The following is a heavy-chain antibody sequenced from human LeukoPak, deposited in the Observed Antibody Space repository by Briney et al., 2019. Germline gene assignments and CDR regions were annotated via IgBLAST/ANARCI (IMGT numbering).Heavy chain of an antibody. V-gene: IGHV1-69*05. D-gene: IGHD5-24*01. J-gene: IGHJ3*02. Sequence: GSSVKVSCKASGGTFSSSAISWVRQAPGEGLEWLGGTIPIFGTAKYAQKFQGRVTITTDESTSSAYMELRSLRSEDTALYYCARDHGDAFDIWGQGTMVTVSS. CDR3: ARDHGDAFDI. CDR1: GGTFSSSA. CDR2: TIPIFGTA.